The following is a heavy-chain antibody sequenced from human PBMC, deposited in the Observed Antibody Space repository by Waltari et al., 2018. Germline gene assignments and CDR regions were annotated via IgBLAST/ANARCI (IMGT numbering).Heavy chain of an antibody. D-gene: IGHD1-7*01. V-gene: IGHV3-53*01. Sequence: EMQLVDSGGGFIHPGGSLRLSCAASGFTVSSTYMTWVRQAPGKGLEWVSIIYRGGSTYYADSVRGRFTASENNSKNTLDLQMDRLRAEDTAVYYCARGGLTATTKYAPWYFDLWGRGTLVTVSS. CDR1: GFTVSSTY. CDR3: ARGGLTATTKYAPWYFDL. CDR2: IYRGGST. J-gene: IGHJ2*01.